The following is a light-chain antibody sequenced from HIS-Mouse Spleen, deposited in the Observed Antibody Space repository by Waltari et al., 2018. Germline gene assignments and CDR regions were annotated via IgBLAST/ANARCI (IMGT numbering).Light chain of an antibody. Sequence: DIVSTQSPDSLAVSLGERATINCKSSQSVLYSSNNKNYLAWYQQKPGQPPKLLIYWASTRESGVPDRFSGSGSGTDFTLTICSLQAEDVAVYYCQQYYSTPPTFGQGTKVEIK. CDR3: QQYYSTPPT. V-gene: IGKV4-1*01. CDR2: WAS. J-gene: IGKJ1*01. CDR1: QSVLYSSNNKNY.